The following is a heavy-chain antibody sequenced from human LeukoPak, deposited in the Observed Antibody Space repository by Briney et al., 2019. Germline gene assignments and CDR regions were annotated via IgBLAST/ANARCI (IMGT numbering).Heavy chain of an antibody. CDR1: GYTLTELS. V-gene: IGHV1-24*01. Sequence: ASVKVSCTVSGYTLTELSMHWVRQAPGKGLEWMGGFDPEDGETIYAQKFQGRVTMTEDTSTDTAYMELSSLRSEDTAVYYCARIERLDYYGSGSSFFDPWGQGTLVTVSS. CDR2: FDPEDGET. D-gene: IGHD3-10*01. CDR3: ARIERLDYYGSGSSFFDP. J-gene: IGHJ5*02.